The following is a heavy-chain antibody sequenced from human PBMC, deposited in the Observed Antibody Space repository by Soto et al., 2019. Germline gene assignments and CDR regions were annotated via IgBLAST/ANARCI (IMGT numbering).Heavy chain of an antibody. CDR3: VKEDAIQDNWYFAF. V-gene: IGHV3-30*18. D-gene: IGHD1-1*01. J-gene: IGHJ4*02. Sequence: QVQLVESGGGVVQPGRSLRLSCAASGFIFSNYGMHWVRQAPGKGLEWVAIVSADGGKTYYADSVKGRFTVSRDNSKHTLYLQLTSLTGDDTAVFYCVKEDAIQDNWYFAFWGQGAAVTVSS. CDR1: GFIFSNYG. CDR2: VSADGGKT.